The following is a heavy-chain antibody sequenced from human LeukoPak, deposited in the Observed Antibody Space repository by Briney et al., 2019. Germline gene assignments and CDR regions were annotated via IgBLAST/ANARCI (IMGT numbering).Heavy chain of an antibody. J-gene: IGHJ4*02. CDR2: IYYSGST. CDR1: GGSISSYY. Sequence: SETLSLTCTVSGGSISSYYWSWLRQPPGKGLEWIGYIYYSGSTNYNPPLKSRVTISVDTSKNQFSLKLSSVTAADTAVYYCARGPPTDPAADFVYWAQGTLVTVSS. D-gene: IGHD6-13*01. V-gene: IGHV4-59*01. CDR3: ARGPPTDPAADFVY.